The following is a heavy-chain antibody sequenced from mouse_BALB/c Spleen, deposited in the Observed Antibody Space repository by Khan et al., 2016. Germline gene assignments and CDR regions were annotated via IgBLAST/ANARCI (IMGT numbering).Heavy chain of an antibody. J-gene: IGHJ3*01. D-gene: IGHD1-1*01. CDR2: IYPGGGDT. V-gene: IGHV1-82*01. Sequence: QVRLQQSGPELVKPGASVKISCKASGYAFSTSWMNWVKQRPGQGLEWIGRIYPGGGDTNYNGKFKGKATLTADKSSSTAYIQLSSLTSVDSAVYFCSINYGSSWGPYWGQGTLVTVSA. CDR1: GYAFSTSW. CDR3: SINYGSSWGPY.